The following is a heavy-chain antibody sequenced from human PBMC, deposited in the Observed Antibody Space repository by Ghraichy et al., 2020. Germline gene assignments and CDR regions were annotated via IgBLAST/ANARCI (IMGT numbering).Heavy chain of an antibody. CDR2: IKQDGSEK. J-gene: IGHJ5*02. V-gene: IGHV3-7*01. CDR1: GFTFSSSW. Sequence: GGSLRLSCAASGFTFSSSWMSWVRQAPGKGLEWVANIKQDGSEKYYVDSVKGRFTISRDNAKNSLYLQMNSLRAEDTAVYYCARDSSYCGGDCYPGWFDPWGQGTLVTVYS. CDR3: ARDSSYCGGDCYPGWFDP. D-gene: IGHD2-21*02.